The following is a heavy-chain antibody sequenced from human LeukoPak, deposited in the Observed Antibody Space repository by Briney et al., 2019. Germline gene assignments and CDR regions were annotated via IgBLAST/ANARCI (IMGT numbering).Heavy chain of an antibody. J-gene: IGHJ2*01. Sequence: GGSLRLSCAASGFTFSSYGMHGVRQAPGKGLEWGAVIWYDGGNKYYPDSVQGRFTISRDNSKNTLYLQVNSLRAEDTAVYYCARDRSMSGWYIDLWGRGTLVTVSS. CDR1: GFTFSSYG. CDR2: IWYDGGNK. D-gene: IGHD2/OR15-2a*01. V-gene: IGHV3-33*01. CDR3: ARDRSMSGWYIDL.